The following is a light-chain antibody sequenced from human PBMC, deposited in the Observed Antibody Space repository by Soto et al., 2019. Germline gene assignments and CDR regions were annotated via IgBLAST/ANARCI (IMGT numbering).Light chain of an antibody. J-gene: IGLJ2*01. CDR2: EVT. CDR1: SSDVGGYNY. Sequence: QSALTQPPSASGSPGQSVTISCTGTSSDVGGYNYVSWYQQHPGKAPKVMIYEVTKRPSGVPDRFSGSKSGNTASLTVSGLQAEDEADDYCSSYAGSDRLVFGGGTKLTVL. CDR3: SSYAGSDRLV. V-gene: IGLV2-8*01.